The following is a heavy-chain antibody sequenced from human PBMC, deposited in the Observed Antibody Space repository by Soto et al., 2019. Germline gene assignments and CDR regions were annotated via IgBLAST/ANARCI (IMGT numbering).Heavy chain of an antibody. D-gene: IGHD3-22*01. V-gene: IGHV3-15*07. CDR2: IKSKSNGGTI. CDR3: TTGLSNGYYNFDY. Sequence: GGSLRLSCAASGFTFNTAWLNWLRQAPGKGLEWVGRIKSKSNGGTIEYAAPVKGRFTISRDDSKNTLYLRMNSLKTEDTAVYYCTTGLSNGYYNFDYWGQGTPVTVSS. J-gene: IGHJ4*02. CDR1: GFTFNTAW.